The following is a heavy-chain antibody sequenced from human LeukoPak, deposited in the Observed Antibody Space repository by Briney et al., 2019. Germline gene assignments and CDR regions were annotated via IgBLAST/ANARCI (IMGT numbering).Heavy chain of an antibody. CDR1: GFTFSLYA. J-gene: IGHJ4*02. D-gene: IGHD3/OR15-3a*01. CDR3: AKGDTVWTFDS. Sequence: GGSLRLSCVGSGFTFSLYAMNWVRQTPGKGLEWVSRTNGSGGRTHYADSVKGRFTISRDNSKNTLNLQMNSLRAEDTAIYYCAKGDTVWTFDSWGQGTLVTVSS. V-gene: IGHV3-23*01. CDR2: TNGSGGRT.